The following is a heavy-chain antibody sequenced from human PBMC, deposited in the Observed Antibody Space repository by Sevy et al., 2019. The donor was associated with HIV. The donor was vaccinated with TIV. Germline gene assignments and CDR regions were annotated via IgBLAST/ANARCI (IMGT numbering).Heavy chain of an antibody. J-gene: IGHJ5*02. CDR2: IKQDGSEK. CDR1: GFTFSSYW. Sequence: GGSLRLSCAASGFTFSSYWMSWVRQAPGKGLEWVANIKQDGSEKYYVDSVKGRFTISRDNAKNSLYLQMNSLRDEDTAVYYCARDTYYYDSSGYYYHNWFDPWGQGTLVTVSS. D-gene: IGHD3-22*01. V-gene: IGHV3-7*01. CDR3: ARDTYYYDSSGYYYHNWFDP.